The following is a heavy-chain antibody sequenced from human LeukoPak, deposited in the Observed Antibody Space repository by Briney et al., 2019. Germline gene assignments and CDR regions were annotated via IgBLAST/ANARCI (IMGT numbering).Heavy chain of an antibody. Sequence: ASVKVPCKASGYTFTGYYLHWVRQAPGQGLEWMGWINPHTNTTNYAQRFQGRVTMTRDTSISTAYLELSRLRSDDTALYYCARLSMWTNGMDVWGQGTTVTVSS. CDR1: GYTFTGYY. CDR2: INPHTNTT. J-gene: IGHJ6*02. CDR3: ARLSMWTNGMDV. D-gene: IGHD2/OR15-2a*01. V-gene: IGHV1-2*02.